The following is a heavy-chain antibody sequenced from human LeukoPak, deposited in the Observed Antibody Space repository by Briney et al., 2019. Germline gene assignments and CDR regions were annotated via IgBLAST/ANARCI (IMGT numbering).Heavy chain of an antibody. V-gene: IGHV1-69*13. CDR2: IIPIFGTA. Sequence: SVKVSYTASGGTFSSYAISWVRQAPGQGLEWMGGIIPIFGTANYAQKFQGRVTITADESTSTAYMELSSLRSENTAVYYCAVHSGSYYAAFDYWGQGTLVTVSS. D-gene: IGHD1-26*01. CDR3: AVHSGSYYAAFDY. CDR1: GGTFSSYA. J-gene: IGHJ4*02.